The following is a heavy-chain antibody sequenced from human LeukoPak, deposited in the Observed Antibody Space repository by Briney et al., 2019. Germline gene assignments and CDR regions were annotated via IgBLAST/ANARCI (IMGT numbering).Heavy chain of an antibody. CDR2: ISSSSSYT. Sequence: PGGSLRLSCAASGFTFSDYYMSWIRQAPGKGLEWGSYISSSSSYTNYADSVKGRFTISRDNAKNSLYLQMNSLRAEDTAVYYCARAAARSEWLAPYYFDYWGQGTLVTVSS. CDR1: GFTFSDYY. V-gene: IGHV3-11*06. D-gene: IGHD6-19*01. CDR3: ARAAARSEWLAPYYFDY. J-gene: IGHJ4*02.